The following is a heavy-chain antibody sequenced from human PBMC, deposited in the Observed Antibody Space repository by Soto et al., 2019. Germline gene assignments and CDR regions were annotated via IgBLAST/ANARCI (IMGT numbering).Heavy chain of an antibody. Sequence: PSETLSLTCTVSGGSISSGDYYWSWIRHPPGKGLEWIGYIYYSGSTYYNPSLKSRVTISVDTSKNQFSLKLSSVTAADTAVYYCARDGLRFLGWSYYYYYYGMDVWGQGTTVTVSS. CDR1: GGSISSGDYY. V-gene: IGHV4-30-4*01. CDR3: ARDGLRFLGWSYYYYYYGMDV. CDR2: IYYSGST. J-gene: IGHJ6*02. D-gene: IGHD3-3*01.